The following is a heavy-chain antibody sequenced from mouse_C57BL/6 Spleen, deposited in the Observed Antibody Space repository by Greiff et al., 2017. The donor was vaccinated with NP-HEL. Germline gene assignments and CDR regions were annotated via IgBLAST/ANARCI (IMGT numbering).Heavy chain of an antibody. D-gene: IGHD1-1*01. J-gene: IGHJ1*03. CDR1: GFSFNTYA. Sequence: EVQLVESGGGLVQPKGSLKLSCAASGFSFNTYAMNWVRQAPGKGLEWVARIRSKSNNYATYYADSVKDRFTISRDDSESMLYLQMNNLKTEDTAMYYCVRHDYYGSSSRDWYFDVWGTGTTVTVSS. CDR2: IRSKSNNYAT. V-gene: IGHV10-1*01. CDR3: VRHDYYGSSSRDWYFDV.